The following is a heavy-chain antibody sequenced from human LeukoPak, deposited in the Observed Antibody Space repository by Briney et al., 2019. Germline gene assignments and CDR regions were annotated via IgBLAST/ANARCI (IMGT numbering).Heavy chain of an antibody. V-gene: IGHV4-59*01. Sequence: SETLSLTCTVSGGSISSYYWSWIRQPPGKGLEWIGYIYYSGSTNYNPSLKSRVTISVDTSKNQFSQKLSSVTAADTAVYYCARVLSSSGWYDGWFDPWGQGTLVTVSS. D-gene: IGHD6-19*01. CDR2: IYYSGST. CDR3: ARVLSSSGWYDGWFDP. J-gene: IGHJ5*02. CDR1: GGSISSYY.